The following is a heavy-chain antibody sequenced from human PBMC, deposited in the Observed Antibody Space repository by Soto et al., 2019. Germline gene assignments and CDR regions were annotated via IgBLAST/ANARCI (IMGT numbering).Heavy chain of an antibody. CDR1: GGTFSSYA. J-gene: IGHJ3*02. Sequence: SVKVSCKASGGTFSSYAISWVRQAPGQGLEWMGGIIPVFGTANYAQKFQGRVTITADESTSTVYMELSSLRSEDTAVYYCARGLGLELDAFDIWGEGTMVTVS. V-gene: IGHV1-69*13. CDR2: IIPVFGTA. CDR3: ARGLGLELDAFDI. D-gene: IGHD1-7*01.